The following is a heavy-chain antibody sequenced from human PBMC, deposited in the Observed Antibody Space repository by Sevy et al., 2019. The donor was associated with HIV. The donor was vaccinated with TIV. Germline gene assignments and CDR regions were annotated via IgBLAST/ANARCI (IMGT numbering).Heavy chain of an antibody. D-gene: IGHD6-13*01. CDR1: GFTFSNYG. CDR3: AKDFAGPGRRYFDS. CDR2: IRYDGSDK. J-gene: IGHJ4*02. Sequence: GGSLRLSCAASGFTFSNYGMHWVRQVPGKGLEWVTFIRYDGSDKYYAASVKGRFTISRDDSKNTFYLQMGSLRTEETALYYCAKDFAGPGRRYFDSWGQGTLVTVSS. V-gene: IGHV3-30*02.